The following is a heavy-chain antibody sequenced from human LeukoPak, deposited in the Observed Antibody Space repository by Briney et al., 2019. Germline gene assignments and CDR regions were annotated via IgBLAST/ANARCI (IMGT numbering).Heavy chain of an antibody. V-gene: IGHV4-59*12. D-gene: IGHD3-22*01. J-gene: IGHJ6*02. CDR2: IYYSGNT. CDR1: GGSISYYY. Sequence: PSETLSLTCSVSGGSISYYYWCWIRQPPGKGLEWIGYIYYSGNTNYNPSLKSRVTMSLDTSKNQFSLKLSSVTAADTAVYYCARDRRGYYDSSGYYTPTGYGMDVWGQGTTVTVSS. CDR3: ARDRRGYYDSSGYYTPTGYGMDV.